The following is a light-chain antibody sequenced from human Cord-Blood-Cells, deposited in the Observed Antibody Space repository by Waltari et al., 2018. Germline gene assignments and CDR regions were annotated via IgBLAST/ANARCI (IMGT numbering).Light chain of an antibody. CDR2: RNN. J-gene: IGLJ1*01. CDR3: AAWDDSLSGYV. CDR1: SSNIGSNS. V-gene: IGLV1-47*01. Sequence: QSVLTQPPSASGTPGQRVTIPCSGSSSNIGSNSVYWYQQLPGPAPKLLIYRNNQRPSGVPDRFSGSKSGTSASLAISGLRSEDEADYYCAAWDDSLSGYVFGTGTKVTVL.